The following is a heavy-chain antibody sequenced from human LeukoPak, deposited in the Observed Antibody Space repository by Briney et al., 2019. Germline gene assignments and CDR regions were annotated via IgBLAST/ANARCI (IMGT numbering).Heavy chain of an antibody. CDR1: GLTFSSYS. CDR2: ISSDSTYI. J-gene: IGHJ4*02. D-gene: IGHD2-21*02. V-gene: IGHV3-21*01. CDR3: ARRPTCGGDCYFFDY. Sequence: PGGSLRLSCAASGLTFSSYSMNWVRQAPGKGMEWVSSISSDSTYIYYADSVRGRFTISRDNAKNSLYLQVNSLRAEDTAVYYCARRPTCGGDCYFFDYWGQGTLVTVSS.